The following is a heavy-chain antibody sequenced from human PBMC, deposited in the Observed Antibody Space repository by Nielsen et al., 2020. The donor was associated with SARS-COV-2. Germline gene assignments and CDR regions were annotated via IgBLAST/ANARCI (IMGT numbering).Heavy chain of an antibody. D-gene: IGHD5-12*01. V-gene: IGHV4-31*03. CDR3: ARESSGYDHYNYGMDV. CDR2: IYFSGRT. Sequence: SETLSLTCTVSGGSISSGGYYWSWIRHHPGKGLGWIGYIYFSGRTCYNPSLKSRVTISVDTSKNQFSLSLRSVTAADTAVYYYARESSGYDHYNYGMDVWGQGTTVTVSS. J-gene: IGHJ6*02. CDR1: GGSISSGGYY.